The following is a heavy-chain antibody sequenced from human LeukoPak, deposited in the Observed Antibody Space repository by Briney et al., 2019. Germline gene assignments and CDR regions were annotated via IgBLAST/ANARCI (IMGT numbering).Heavy chain of an antibody. V-gene: IGHV1-18*01. CDR2: ISPYNGNT. CDR3: ARRKGSEVPGNDY. J-gene: IGHJ4*02. Sequence: ASVKVSCKASGYIFSNFAITWVRQAPGQGLAWVGWISPYNGNTNYSPKLQGRVTLTTDTSTSTAYMELRSLRSDDTAVYYCARRKGSEVPGNDYWGQGTLVTVSS. CDR1: GYIFSNFA. D-gene: IGHD1-1*01.